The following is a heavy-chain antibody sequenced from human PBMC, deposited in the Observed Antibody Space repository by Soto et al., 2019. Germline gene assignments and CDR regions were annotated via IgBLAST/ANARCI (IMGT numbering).Heavy chain of an antibody. V-gene: IGHV4-59*01. CDR2: VYNSGST. CDR3: ARYRREAVAGYTLDN. J-gene: IGHJ4*02. CDR1: GGSISSNY. D-gene: IGHD6-13*01. Sequence: ASETLSLTCTVSGGSISSNYWTWIRQPPGKGLEWIGYVYNSGSTNYNPSLKSRVTISEDTSKSQFSLKVNSMTAADTAVYYCARYRREAVAGYTLDNWGQGILVTVSS.